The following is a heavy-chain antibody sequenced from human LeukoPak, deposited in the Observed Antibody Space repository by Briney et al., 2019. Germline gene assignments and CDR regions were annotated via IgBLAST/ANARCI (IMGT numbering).Heavy chain of an antibody. CDR1: GFTFSSYW. CDR3: ARDSGNYYDSSGLY. D-gene: IGHD3-22*01. Sequence: TGGSLRLSCAASGFTFSSYWMSWVRQAPGKGLEWVANIKQDGSEKYYVDSVKGRFTISRDNAKNSLYLQMNSLRAEDTAVYYCARDSGNYYDSSGLYWGQGTLVTVSS. J-gene: IGHJ1*01. V-gene: IGHV3-7*01. CDR2: IKQDGSEK.